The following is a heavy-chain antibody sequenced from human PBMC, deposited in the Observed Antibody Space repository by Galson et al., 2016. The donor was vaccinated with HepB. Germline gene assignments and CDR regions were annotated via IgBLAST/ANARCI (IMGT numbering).Heavy chain of an antibody. CDR2: IYYSGRT. CDR1: GASISGYY. D-gene: IGHD6-19*01. Sequence: TLSLTCTVSGASISGYYLSWIRQPPGKGLEWIGYIYYSGRTNYNPSLKSRVAISVDTSKNQFSLKLSSVTAADTAVYYCARDDSGGWYGFHYGMDVWGQGTTVTVSS. CDR3: ARDDSGGWYGFHYGMDV. J-gene: IGHJ6*02. V-gene: IGHV4-59*01.